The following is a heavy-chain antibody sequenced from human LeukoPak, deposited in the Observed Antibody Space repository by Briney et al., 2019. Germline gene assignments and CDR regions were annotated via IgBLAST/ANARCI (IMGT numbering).Heavy chain of an antibody. D-gene: IGHD7-27*01. CDR2: ITTSDGNT. CDR1: GFTFSSYT. J-gene: IGHJ4*02. CDR3: AKDGGLWVSAHWGDS. V-gene: IGHV3-23*01. Sequence: GGSLRLSCAASGFTFSSYTMSWVRQAPGKGLEWVSTITTSDGNTYYADSVKGRFTVSRDNSKNTLYLQMNSLRAEDRAVYYCAKDGGLWVSAHWGDSWGRGTLVTVSS.